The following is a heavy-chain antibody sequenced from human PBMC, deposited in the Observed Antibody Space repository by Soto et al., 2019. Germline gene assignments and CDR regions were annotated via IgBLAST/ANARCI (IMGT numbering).Heavy chain of an antibody. CDR3: ARSRTAAAAGPFDY. CDR1: GGSISSYY. J-gene: IGHJ4*02. V-gene: IGHV4-59*01. D-gene: IGHD6-13*01. Sequence: NPSETLSLTCTVSGGSISSYYWNWIRQPPGKGLEWIGYIYYSGSTNHNPSLKSRVTTSVDTSKNQFSLKLSSVTAADTAVYYCARSRTAAAAGPFDYWGQGTLVTVSS. CDR2: IYYSGST.